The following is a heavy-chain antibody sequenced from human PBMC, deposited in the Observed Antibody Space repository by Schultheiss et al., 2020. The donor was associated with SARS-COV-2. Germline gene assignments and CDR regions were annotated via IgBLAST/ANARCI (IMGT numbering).Heavy chain of an antibody. CDR1: GFTFSSYG. V-gene: IGHV3-30*02. D-gene: IGHD1-26*01. J-gene: IGHJ3*02. CDR2: IWYDGSNK. Sequence: GESLKISCAASGFTFSSYGMHWVRQAPGKGLEWVAVIWYDGSNKYYADSVKGRFTISRDNSKNTLCLQMNSLRTEDTAIYYCVKEGSGSAALFDIWGQGTMVTVSS. CDR3: VKEGSGSAALFDI.